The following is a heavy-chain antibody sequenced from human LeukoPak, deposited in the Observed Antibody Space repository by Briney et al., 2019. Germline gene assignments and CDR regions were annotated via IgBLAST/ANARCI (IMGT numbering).Heavy chain of an antibody. J-gene: IGHJ4*02. D-gene: IGHD6-13*01. CDR2: ISGSGGTT. Sequence: PGGSLRLSCAASGFTFSSYAMNWVRQAPGKGLEWVSVISGSGGTTYYADSVKGRFTISRDYSKNTLYLQMNTLRAEDTAVYYCAKVSPSRIAAAGTRGYFDYWGQGTLVTVSS. V-gene: IGHV3-23*01. CDR3: AKVSPSRIAAAGTRGYFDY. CDR1: GFTFSSYA.